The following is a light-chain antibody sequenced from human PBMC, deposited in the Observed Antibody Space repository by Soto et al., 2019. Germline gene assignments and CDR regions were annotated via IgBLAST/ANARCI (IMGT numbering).Light chain of an antibody. J-gene: IGKJ5*01. CDR3: QQVNSYPIT. CDR1: QGIRGA. CDR2: DVS. Sequence: AIQLTQSPSSLSASVGDRVTITCRASQGIRGALAWYQQRPGKPPKMLIYDVSKLERGVPSRFSGSDSGTHFTLTISSLQAEDFATHYCQQVNSYPITFGQGTRLEIK. V-gene: IGKV1-13*02.